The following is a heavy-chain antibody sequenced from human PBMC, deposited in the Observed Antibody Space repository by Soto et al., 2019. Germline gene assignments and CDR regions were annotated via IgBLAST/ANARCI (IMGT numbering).Heavy chain of an antibody. V-gene: IGHV1-18*01. CDR3: ARCDYGSGSYLGPYYYYYRMDV. J-gene: IGHJ6*02. CDR1: GYTFTSYG. CDR2: ISAYNGNT. Sequence: ASVKVSCKASGYTFTSYGISWVRQAPGQGXEWMGWISAYNGNTNYAQKLQGRVTMTTDTSTSTAYMELRSLGSDDTAVYYCARCDYGSGSYLGPYYYYYRMDVWGQGTTVTVSS. D-gene: IGHD3-10*01.